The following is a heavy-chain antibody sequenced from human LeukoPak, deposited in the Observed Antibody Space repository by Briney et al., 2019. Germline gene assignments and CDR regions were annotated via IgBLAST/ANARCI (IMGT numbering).Heavy chain of an antibody. CDR2: ISWNSGSI. CDR1: GFIFNNYA. D-gene: IGHD3-16*02. V-gene: IGHV3-9*01. CDR3: VKVYNVIENAFDL. Sequence: PGGSLRLSCAGSGFIFNNYAMQWVRQPPGKGLEWVSGISWNSGSIGYADSVKGRFTISRDNAKNSLYLQMNSLRAEDTALYYCVKVYNVIENAFDLWGQGTMVSVSS. J-gene: IGHJ3*01.